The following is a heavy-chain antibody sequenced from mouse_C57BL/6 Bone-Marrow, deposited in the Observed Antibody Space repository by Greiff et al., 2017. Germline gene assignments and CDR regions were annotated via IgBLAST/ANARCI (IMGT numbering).Heavy chain of an antibody. CDR3: ARGVITTVVAPYYFDY. CDR2: ISNGGGST. Sequence: DVKLVESGGGLVQPGGSLKLSCAASGFTFSDYYMYWVRQTPEKRLEWVAYISNGGGSTYYPDTVKGRFTISRDNAKNTLYLQMSRLKSEDTAMYYCARGVITTVVAPYYFDYWGQGTTLTVSS. CDR1: GFTFSDYY. D-gene: IGHD1-1*01. V-gene: IGHV5-12*01. J-gene: IGHJ2*01.